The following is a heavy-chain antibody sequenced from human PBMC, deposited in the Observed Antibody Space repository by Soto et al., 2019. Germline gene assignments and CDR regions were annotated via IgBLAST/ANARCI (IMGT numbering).Heavy chain of an antibody. J-gene: IGHJ5*02. CDR1: GFTFSSYA. CDR2: ISGSGGST. Sequence: SGGSLRLSCAASGFTFSSYAMSWVRQAPGKGLEWVSAISGSGGSTYYADSVKGRFTISRDNSKNTLYLQMNSLRAEDTAVYYCAKVGGYCSSNSCYKWFDPWGQGTLVTVSS. V-gene: IGHV3-23*01. CDR3: AKVGGYCSSNSCYKWFDP. D-gene: IGHD2-2*01.